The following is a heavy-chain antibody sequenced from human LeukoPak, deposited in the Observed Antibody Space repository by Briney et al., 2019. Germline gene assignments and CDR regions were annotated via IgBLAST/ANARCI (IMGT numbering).Heavy chain of an antibody. CDR2: IKQDGSEK. J-gene: IGHJ5*02. Sequence: GGSLRLSCAASLFTFSSYWMGSVRQAPGKGLEWVANIKQDGSEKYYVDSVKGRFTISRDNAKNSLYLQMNSLRAEDTAVYYCAGAHPRGSLNWFDPWGQGTLVTVSS. V-gene: IGHV3-7*05. CDR3: AGAHPRGSLNWFDP. D-gene: IGHD1-26*01. CDR1: LFTFSSYW.